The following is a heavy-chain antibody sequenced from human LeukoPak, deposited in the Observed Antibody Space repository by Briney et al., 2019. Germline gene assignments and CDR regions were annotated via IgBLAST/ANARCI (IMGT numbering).Heavy chain of an antibody. V-gene: IGHV3-30-3*01. D-gene: IGHD3-3*01. CDR2: ISYDGTDK. J-gene: IGHJ4*02. CDR1: GFTFSSYA. Sequence: GGSLRLSCAASGFTFSSYAMHWVRQAPGKGLEWVAVISYDGTDKYYADSVKGRFTISRDNSKNTLSLQMNTLRAEDTAVYYCARALSGWGQGILVTVSS. CDR3: ARALSG.